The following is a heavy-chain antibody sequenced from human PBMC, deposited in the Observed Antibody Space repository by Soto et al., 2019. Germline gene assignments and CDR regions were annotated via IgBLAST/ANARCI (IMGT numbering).Heavy chain of an antibody. Sequence: GVSVKVSCKASGVTFTDYYIHWVRQAPGQGLEWMGTVNPSGGHTTYAQHFLGRVTMTRDTSTSTLYMELTSLTSDDTAIYYCARGGHVVVVTAALDYWGQGTLVTVSS. CDR3: ARGGHVVVVTAALDY. V-gene: IGHV1-46*01. CDR2: VNPSGGHT. D-gene: IGHD2-21*02. J-gene: IGHJ4*02. CDR1: GVTFTDYY.